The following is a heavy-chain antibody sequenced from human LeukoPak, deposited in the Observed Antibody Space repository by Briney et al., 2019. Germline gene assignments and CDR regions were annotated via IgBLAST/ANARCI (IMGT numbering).Heavy chain of an antibody. CDR2: ISTSASTI. V-gene: IGHV3-48*02. CDR3: ARDLSGWYLLDY. D-gene: IGHD6-19*01. J-gene: IGHJ4*02. Sequence: GGSLRLSCAASGFTFTSYSMTWVRQAPGKGLEWVSYISTSASTIYYADSVKGRFTISRDNAKNSLSLQMNSLRDEDTAVYYCARDLSGWYLLDYWGQGTLVTVSS. CDR1: GFTFTSYS.